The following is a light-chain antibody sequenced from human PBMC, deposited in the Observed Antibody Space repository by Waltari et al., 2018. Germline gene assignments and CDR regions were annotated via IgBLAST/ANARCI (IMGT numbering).Light chain of an antibody. Sequence: EIVLTQSPGTLSLSPGERATLSCRASQSVGRNLAWYQQKPGQAPRLLIYGASSRATDIPDRFSGSGSGTDFSRTINRLEPEDFAVYFCQHYVRLPATFGQGTKVEVK. CDR3: QHYVRLPAT. CDR2: GAS. CDR1: QSVGRN. V-gene: IGKV3-20*01. J-gene: IGKJ1*01.